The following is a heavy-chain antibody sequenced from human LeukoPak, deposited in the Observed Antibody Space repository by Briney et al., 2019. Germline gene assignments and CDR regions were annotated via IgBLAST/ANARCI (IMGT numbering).Heavy chain of an antibody. CDR1: GFYFSGYY. V-gene: IGHV3-11*06. Sequence: GGSLRLSCAASGFYFSGYYMTWIRQAPGKGLEWVSYISSSGTYTNYADSVKGRFTISRDNAKKSLYLQMNSLSAEDTAVYYCAKIAGTYSPDYWGQGTLVTVSS. CDR2: ISSSGTYT. CDR3: AKIAGTYSPDY. J-gene: IGHJ4*02. D-gene: IGHD1-26*01.